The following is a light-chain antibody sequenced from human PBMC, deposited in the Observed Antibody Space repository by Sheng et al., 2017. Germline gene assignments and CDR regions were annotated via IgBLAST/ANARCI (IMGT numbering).Light chain of an antibody. CDR1: KLGDKY. Sequence: SYELTQPPSVSMSPGQTASISCSGDKLGDKYVCWYQQKPGQSPVLVIYQDTKRPSGIPERFSGSNSGNTATLTISGTQPMDEADYYCQAWDSSTYVFGTGTKVHRP. V-gene: IGLV3-1*01. CDR2: QDT. J-gene: IGLJ1*01. CDR3: QAWDSSTYV.